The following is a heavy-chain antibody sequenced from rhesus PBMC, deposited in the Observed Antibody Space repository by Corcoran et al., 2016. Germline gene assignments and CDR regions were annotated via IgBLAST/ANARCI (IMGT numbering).Heavy chain of an antibody. D-gene: IGHD1-38*01. CDR1: GSSISSYW. V-gene: IGHV4-80*01. CDR3: ARGPPPTQDV. CDR2: MNGNRCTP. Sequence: QVKLQESGPGLVKPSETMSLNCAVSGSSISSYWWRWIRQPPGNGLEWIGGMNGNRCTPYTTPALKSLVTSSNDESKNQFSLTLSSVPAADTAVYSCARGPPPTQDVWGRGVLVTVSS. J-gene: IGHJ5-2*02.